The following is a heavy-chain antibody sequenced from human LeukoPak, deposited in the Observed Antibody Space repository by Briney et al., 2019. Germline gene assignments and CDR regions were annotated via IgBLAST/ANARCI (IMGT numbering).Heavy chain of an antibody. CDR1: GFTFSDYY. CDR2: IRKKANSYTT. D-gene: IGHD4-23*01. CDR3: ARVGFGNTPHPIDY. V-gene: IGHV3-72*01. J-gene: IGHJ4*02. Sequence: GGSLRLSCAASGFTFSDYYMDWVRQAPGKGLEWVGRIRKKANSYTTEYAASVKGRFTISRDDSRNSLYLQMNSLKTEDTAVYYCARVGFGNTPHPIDYWGQGTLVTVSS.